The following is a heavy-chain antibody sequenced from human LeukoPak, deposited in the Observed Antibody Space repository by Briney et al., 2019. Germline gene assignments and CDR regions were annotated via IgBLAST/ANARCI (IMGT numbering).Heavy chain of an antibody. CDR1: GFTFSSYG. Sequence: GGSLRLSCAASGFTFSSYGMHWVRQAPGKGLDGVAFIRYDGSNKYYADSVKGRFTISRDNSKDTLYLQMNSLRAEDTAVYYCAEGDSGGDCWPADYWGQGPLVTVSS. J-gene: IGHJ4*02. D-gene: IGHD2-21*01. V-gene: IGHV3-30*02. CDR3: AEGDSGGDCWPADY. CDR2: IRYDGSNK.